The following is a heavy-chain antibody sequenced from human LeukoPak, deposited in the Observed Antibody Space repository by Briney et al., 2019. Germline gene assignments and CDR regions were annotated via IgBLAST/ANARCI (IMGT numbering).Heavy chain of an antibody. V-gene: IGHV1-2*02. Sequence: ASVKVSCKASGYTLTGYYMHWVRQAPGQGLEWMGWINPNSGGTNYAQKFQGRVTMTRDTSISTAYMELSRLRSDDTAVYYCARGTSYDSSGYSMTGFDYWGQGTLVTVSS. CDR3: ARGTSYDSSGYSMTGFDY. D-gene: IGHD3-22*01. CDR1: GYTLTGYY. CDR2: INPNSGGT. J-gene: IGHJ4*02.